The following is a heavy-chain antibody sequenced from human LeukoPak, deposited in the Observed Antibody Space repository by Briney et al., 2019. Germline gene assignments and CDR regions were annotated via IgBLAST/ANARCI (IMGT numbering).Heavy chain of an antibody. D-gene: IGHD3-9*01. CDR2: IYYSGST. Sequence: SETLSLTCTVSGGSISSYYWSWIRQPPGKGLEWIGYIYYSGSTNYNPSLKSRVTISVDTSKNQFSLKLSSVTAADTAVYYCARDHLTGLFDYWGQGTLVTVSS. CDR1: GGSISSYY. V-gene: IGHV4-59*01. J-gene: IGHJ4*02. CDR3: ARDHLTGLFDY.